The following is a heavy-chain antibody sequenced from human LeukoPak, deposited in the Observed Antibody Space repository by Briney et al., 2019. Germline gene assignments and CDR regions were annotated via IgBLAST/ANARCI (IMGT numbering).Heavy chain of an antibody. CDR3: AKDHTQQLAPLGYFDY. V-gene: IGHV3-23*01. J-gene: IGHJ4*02. D-gene: IGHD6-13*01. CDR2: ISGSGGST. Sequence: PGGSLRLSCAASGFTFSNYAMSWVRQAPGKGLEWVSIISGSGGSTYYADSVKGRFTISRDNSKNTLSLQMSSLRAEDTALYYCAKDHTQQLAPLGYFDYWGQGTLVTVSS. CDR1: GFTFSNYA.